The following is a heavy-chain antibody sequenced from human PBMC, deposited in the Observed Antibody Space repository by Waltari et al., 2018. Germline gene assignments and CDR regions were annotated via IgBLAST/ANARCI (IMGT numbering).Heavy chain of an antibody. J-gene: IGHJ6*02. CDR1: GGSISSGSYY. V-gene: IGHV4-61*02. D-gene: IGHD2-21*02. CDR3: AREYCGGDCYSSVVGMDV. Sequence: QVQLQESGPGLVKPSQTLSLTCTVSGGSISSGSYYWSWIRQPAGKGLEWIGRIYTSGSTNYNPSLKSRVTISVDTSKNQFALKLSSVTAADTAGYYCAREYCGGDCYSSVVGMDVWGQGTTVTVSS. CDR2: IYTSGST.